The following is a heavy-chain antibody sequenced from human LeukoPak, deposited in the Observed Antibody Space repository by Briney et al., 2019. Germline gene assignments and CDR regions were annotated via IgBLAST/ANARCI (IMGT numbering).Heavy chain of an antibody. Sequence: GGSLRLSCAASGFAFSSYGMHWVRQAPGKGLEWVAFIRYDGSNKYYADSVKGRFTISRDNSKNTLYLQMNSLRAEDTAVYYCAKGPRYLYYYDSSGFDYWGQGTLVTVSS. CDR1: GFAFSSYG. CDR3: AKGPRYLYYYDSSGFDY. J-gene: IGHJ4*02. CDR2: IRYDGSNK. V-gene: IGHV3-30*02. D-gene: IGHD3-22*01.